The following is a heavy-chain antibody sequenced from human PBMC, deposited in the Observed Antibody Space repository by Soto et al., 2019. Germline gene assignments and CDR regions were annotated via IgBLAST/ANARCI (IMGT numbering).Heavy chain of an antibody. D-gene: IGHD6-13*01. V-gene: IGHV4-59*01. J-gene: IGHJ4*02. Sequence: SETLSLTCTVSGGSISSYYWSWIRQPPGKGLEWIGYIFYSGSTNYNPSLKSRVIISVDASKNQVSLKLSSVTAADTAVYWCARDGNIAAAGMGFDYWGQGTLVTVSS. CDR3: ARDGNIAAAGMGFDY. CDR1: GGSISSYY. CDR2: IFYSGST.